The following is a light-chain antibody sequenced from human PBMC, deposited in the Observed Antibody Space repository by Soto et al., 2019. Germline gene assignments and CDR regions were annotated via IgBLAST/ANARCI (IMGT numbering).Light chain of an antibody. CDR3: MQALQTRPRWT. CDR1: QSLLNSNGNNF. CDR2: LAS. V-gene: IGKV2-28*01. Sequence: EIVLTQSPLSLPVTPGEPASISCSSSQSLLNSNGNNFLDWYLQKPGQSPQLLIYLASTRAYGVPDRFSRSGSGTYFTRNITRVEAVDGGVYYCMQALQTRPRWTFGQGTKVEIK. J-gene: IGKJ1*01.